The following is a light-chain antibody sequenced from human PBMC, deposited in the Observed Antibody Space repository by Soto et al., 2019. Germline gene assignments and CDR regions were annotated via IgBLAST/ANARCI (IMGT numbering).Light chain of an antibody. V-gene: IGKV1-12*01. CDR2: AAS. CDR1: QDISKN. J-gene: IGKJ4*01. Sequence: DIQMTQSPSSLSASVGARVTITCRASQDISKNLAWYQQIPGKAPKLLIFAASTLQSGVPSRFSASGSGTYFILTVGGLQPEDAATSYSQQTKGFPLTFGGATKVDIK. CDR3: QQTKGFPLT.